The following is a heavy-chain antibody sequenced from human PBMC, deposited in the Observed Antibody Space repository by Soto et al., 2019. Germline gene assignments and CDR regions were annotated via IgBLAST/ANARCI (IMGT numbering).Heavy chain of an antibody. J-gene: IGHJ6*02. CDR3: ARVQVDRIFGVVIANRHLDV. D-gene: IGHD3-3*01. V-gene: IGHV3-7*01. Sequence: GGSLRLSCAASGFTFSSYWMSWVRQAPGKGLEWVANIKQDGSEKYYVDSVKGRFTISRDNAKNSLYLQMNSLRAEDTAVYYCARVQVDRIFGVVIANRHLDVWGQGTTVTVSS. CDR1: GFTFSSYW. CDR2: IKQDGSEK.